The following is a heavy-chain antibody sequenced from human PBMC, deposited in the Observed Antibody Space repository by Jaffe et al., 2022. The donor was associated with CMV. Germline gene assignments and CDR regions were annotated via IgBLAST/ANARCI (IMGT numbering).Heavy chain of an antibody. CDR1: GFTFSNAW. CDR3: TTDAYDSSGYYGDY. Sequence: EVQLVESGGGLVKPGGSLRLSCAASGFTFSNAWMSWVRQAPGKGLEWVGRIKSKTDGGTTDYAAPVKGRFTISRDDSKNTLYLQMNSLKTEDTAVYYCTTDAYDSSGYYGDYWGQGTLVTVSS. V-gene: IGHV3-15*01. J-gene: IGHJ4*02. D-gene: IGHD3-22*01. CDR2: IKSKTDGGTT.